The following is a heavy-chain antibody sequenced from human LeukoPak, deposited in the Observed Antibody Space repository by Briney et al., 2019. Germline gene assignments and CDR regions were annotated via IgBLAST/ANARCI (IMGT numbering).Heavy chain of an antibody. CDR2: IYYSGST. CDR3: ARGRGV. Sequence: SQTLSLTCTVSGGSISSGTYPWNWFRQHPGEGLEWIGYIYYSGSTYYNPSLKSRVSISVDTSKNQFSLKLSSVTAADTAVYYCARGRGVWGQGTTVTVSS. V-gene: IGHV4-31*03. J-gene: IGHJ6*02. CDR1: GGSISSGTYP.